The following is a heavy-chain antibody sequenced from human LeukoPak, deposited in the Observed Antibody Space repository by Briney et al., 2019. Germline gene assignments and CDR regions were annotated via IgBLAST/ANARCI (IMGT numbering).Heavy chain of an antibody. CDR2: INPNSGGT. Sequence: GASVKVSCKASGYTFTGYYMHWVRQAPGQGLEWMGWINPNSGGTNYAQKFQGRVTMTRDTSISTAYMELSRLRSDDTAVYYCARVRAGGGSKQLVYPFDYWGQGTLVTVSS. CDR1: GYTFTGYY. V-gene: IGHV1-2*02. CDR3: ARVRAGGGSKQLVYPFDY. D-gene: IGHD6-6*01. J-gene: IGHJ4*02.